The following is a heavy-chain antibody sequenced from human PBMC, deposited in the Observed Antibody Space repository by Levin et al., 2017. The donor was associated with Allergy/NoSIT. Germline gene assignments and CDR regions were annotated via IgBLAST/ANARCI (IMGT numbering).Heavy chain of an antibody. CDR2: INHSGST. D-gene: IGHD6-6*01. J-gene: IGHJ5*02. CDR1: GGSFSGYY. V-gene: IGHV4-34*01. Sequence: PSETLSLTCAVYGGSFSGYYWSWIRQPPGKGLEWIGEINHSGSTNYNPSLKSRVTISVDTSKNQFSLKLSSVTAADTAVYYCASVYSSSWESLFSSWGQGTLVTVSS. CDR3: ASVYSSSWESLFSS.